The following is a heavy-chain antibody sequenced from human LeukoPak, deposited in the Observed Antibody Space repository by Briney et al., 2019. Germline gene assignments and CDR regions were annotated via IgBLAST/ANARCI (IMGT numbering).Heavy chain of an antibody. CDR1: GFTFSNYG. CDR3: ARDRGNYDRGTSYFDY. V-gene: IGHV3-33*01. J-gene: IGHJ4*02. D-gene: IGHD3-22*01. CDR2: IWYDGSKK. Sequence: PGGSLRLSCAASGFTFSNYGFYWVRQAPGKGLEWVALIWYDGSKKFYADSVKGRFTISRDNSKNTLYLQMNSLRDADTSVYYCARDRGNYDRGTSYFDYWGQGTLVTVSS.